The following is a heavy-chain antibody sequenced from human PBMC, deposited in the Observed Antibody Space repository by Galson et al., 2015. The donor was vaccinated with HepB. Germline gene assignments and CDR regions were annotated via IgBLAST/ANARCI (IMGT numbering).Heavy chain of an antibody. Sequence: SLRLSCAASGFTFSSYGMHWVRQAPGKGLEWVAVISYDGSNKYYADSVKGRFTISRDNSKNTLYLQMNSLRAEDTAVYYCAKGDGGMDVWGQGTTVTVSS. CDR1: GFTFSSYG. V-gene: IGHV3-30*18. CDR3: AKGDGGMDV. J-gene: IGHJ6*02. CDR2: ISYDGSNK. D-gene: IGHD5-24*01.